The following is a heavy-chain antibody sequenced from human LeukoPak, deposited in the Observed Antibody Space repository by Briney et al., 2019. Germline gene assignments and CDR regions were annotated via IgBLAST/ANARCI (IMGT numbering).Heavy chain of an antibody. D-gene: IGHD4-17*01. J-gene: IGHJ4*02. V-gene: IGHV3-23*01. Sequence: PGGSLRLSCAVSGVIFNNYAMSWVRQASGRGLEWVSGITDSGRKTYYADSVKGRSSISRDNSKNTVYLQMSDLRAEDTAVYYCAKITKATTPNYWGQGTLVTVSS. CDR2: ITDSGRKT. CDR3: AKITKATTPNY. CDR1: GVIFNNYA.